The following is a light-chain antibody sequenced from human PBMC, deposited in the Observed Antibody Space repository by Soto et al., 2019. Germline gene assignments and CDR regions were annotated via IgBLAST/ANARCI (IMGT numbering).Light chain of an antibody. CDR1: QSVTSN. V-gene: IGKV1-39*01. Sequence: DIQMTQSPSSLSASIGDRVTITCRASQSVTSNLNWYQQKFGETPKLLMYAASNLQGGVPSRISGSGSGTDFTLTISSLQPEDFATYYCQQYYSSPYTFGQGTKLEV. CDR3: QQYYSSPYT. J-gene: IGKJ2*01. CDR2: AAS.